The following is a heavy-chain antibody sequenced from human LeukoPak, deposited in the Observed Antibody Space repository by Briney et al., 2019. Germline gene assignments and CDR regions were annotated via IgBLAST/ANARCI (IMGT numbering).Heavy chain of an antibody. Sequence: ASVKVSCKASGYTFTGYYMHWVRQAPGQGLEWMGWINPNSGGTNYAQKFQGRVTMTRDTSISTAYMELSRLRSDDTAVYYCARAWGGSGSYPLDYWGQGTLVTVSS. V-gene: IGHV1-2*02. D-gene: IGHD3-10*01. CDR2: INPNSGGT. CDR1: GYTFTGYY. J-gene: IGHJ4*02. CDR3: ARAWGGSGSYPLDY.